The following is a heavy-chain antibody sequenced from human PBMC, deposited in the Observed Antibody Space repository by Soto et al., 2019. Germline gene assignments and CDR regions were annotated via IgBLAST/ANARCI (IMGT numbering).Heavy chain of an antibody. CDR3: ARGGYDYSNPFDY. CDR2: INQDGSEK. D-gene: IGHD4-4*01. CDR1: GFTFNRYW. V-gene: IGHV3-7*04. J-gene: IGHJ4*02. Sequence: EVQLVESGGGLVQPGGSLRLSCAASGFTFNRYWMKWVRQAPGRGLESMGNINQDGSEKHYVDSVKGRFTISRDNAKDSVYLQMNSLKAEDTAMYYCARGGYDYSNPFDYWGQGTLVTVSS.